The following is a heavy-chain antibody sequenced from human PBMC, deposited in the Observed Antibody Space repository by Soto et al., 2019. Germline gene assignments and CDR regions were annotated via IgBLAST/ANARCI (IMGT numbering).Heavy chain of an antibody. J-gene: IGHJ5*02. CDR1: GKTSSGYG. CDR2: ISAYNGNT. Sequence: ASMEGSRQASGKTSSGYGISCVRQDPGQGLEWMGWISAYNGNTNYAQKLQGRVTMTTDTSTSTAYMELRSLRSDDTAVYYCARVKTGTTHWFDPWGQGTLVTVSS. CDR3: ARVKTGTTHWFDP. V-gene: IGHV1-18*01. D-gene: IGHD1-1*01.